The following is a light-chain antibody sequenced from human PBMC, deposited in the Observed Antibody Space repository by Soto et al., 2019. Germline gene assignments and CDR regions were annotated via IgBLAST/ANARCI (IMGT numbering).Light chain of an antibody. CDR3: SSFTSSNTVV. V-gene: IGLV2-14*01. CDR1: SSDVGGYDY. CDR2: EVI. Sequence: QSALTQPASVSGSPGQSISISCTGTSSDVGGYDYVSWYQQHPDKAPKLMIYEVINRPSGVSNRFSGSKSGNTASLTISGLQAEDEADYYCSSFTSSNTVVFGGGTKVTVL. J-gene: IGLJ2*01.